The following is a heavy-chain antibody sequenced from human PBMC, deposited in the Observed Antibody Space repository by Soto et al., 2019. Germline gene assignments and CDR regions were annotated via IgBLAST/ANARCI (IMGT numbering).Heavy chain of an antibody. CDR2: IIPIFGTA. CDR1: GGTFSSYA. J-gene: IGHJ2*01. Sequence: QVQLVQSGAEVKKPGSSVKVSCKASGGTFSSYAISWVRQAPGQGLEWMGGIIPIFGTANYAQKFQGRVTITADESTSTAYMELSSLRSEDTAVYYCARRAYYDSSGGHWYFDLWGRGTLVTVSS. V-gene: IGHV1-69*12. CDR3: ARRAYYDSSGGHWYFDL. D-gene: IGHD3-22*01.